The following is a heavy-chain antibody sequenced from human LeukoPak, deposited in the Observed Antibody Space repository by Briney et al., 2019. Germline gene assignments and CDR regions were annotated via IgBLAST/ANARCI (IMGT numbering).Heavy chain of an antibody. J-gene: IGHJ4*02. D-gene: IGHD3-22*01. CDR1: GLRFGSFW. CDR3: ARDQYYYDSSAPPLY. V-gene: IGHV3-7*03. Sequence: GGSLRLSCAVSGLRFGSFWMSWVRQAPGKGLEWVANINQDGSEKYFVDSVRGRFTISRDNAKNSLYLQMNSLRAEDTAVYYCARDQYYYDSSAPPLYWGQGTLVTVSS. CDR2: INQDGSEK.